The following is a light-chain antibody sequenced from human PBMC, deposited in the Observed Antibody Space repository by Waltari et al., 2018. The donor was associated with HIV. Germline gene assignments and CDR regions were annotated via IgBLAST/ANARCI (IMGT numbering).Light chain of an antibody. CDR2: EVS. Sequence: QSALTQPASVSGSPGQSITISCTGTSSDVGGHNYASWYQQHPGKAPKLLIYEVSNRPSGVSNRFSGSKSGNTASMTISGLQAEDEADYYCNSYRSSTTPCVFGTGTKVTVL. V-gene: IGLV2-14*01. CDR1: SSDVGGHNY. CDR3: NSYRSSTTPCV. J-gene: IGLJ1*01.